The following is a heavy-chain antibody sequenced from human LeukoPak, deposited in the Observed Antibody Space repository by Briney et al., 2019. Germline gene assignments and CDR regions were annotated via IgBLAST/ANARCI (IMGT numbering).Heavy chain of an antibody. Sequence: SETLSLTCAVYGGSFSDYYWTWIRQPPGKGLEWIGEIYHSGSTNYNPSLKSRVTISVDTSKNQFSLKLYSVTAADTAVYYCARGGDYGDYVFHYWGQGTLVTVSS. CDR2: IYHSGST. J-gene: IGHJ4*02. CDR3: ARGGDYGDYVFHY. D-gene: IGHD4-17*01. CDR1: GGSFSDYY. V-gene: IGHV4-34*01.